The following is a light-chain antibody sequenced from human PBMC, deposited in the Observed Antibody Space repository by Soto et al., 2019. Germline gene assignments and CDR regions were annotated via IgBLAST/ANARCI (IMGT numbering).Light chain of an antibody. CDR3: QSYDSSLSAVI. J-gene: IGLJ2*01. V-gene: IGLV1-40*01. CDR1: SSNIGAGYP. CDR2: ANS. Sequence: QSVLTQAPSVSGAPGQRVTISCTGSSSNIGAGYPVHWYQQLPGAAPKLLISANSNRPSGVPDRFSGSKSDTSASLAITGLQAEDESYYYCQSYDSSLSAVIFGGGTKLTVL.